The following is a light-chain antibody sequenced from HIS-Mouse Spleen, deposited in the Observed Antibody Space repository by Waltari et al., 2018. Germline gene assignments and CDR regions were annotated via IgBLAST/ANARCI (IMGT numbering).Light chain of an antibody. V-gene: IGKV3-15*01. J-gene: IGKJ1*01. CDR3: QQYNNWPPWT. CDR2: GAS. Sequence: EIVMTQSPATLSVSPGERATLSCSASQSVSSNLAWYQQQPGQAPRLLSYGASTRATGIPARFSGSGSGTEFTLTISSMQSEDFAVYYCQQYNNWPPWTFGQGTKVEIK. CDR1: QSVSSN.